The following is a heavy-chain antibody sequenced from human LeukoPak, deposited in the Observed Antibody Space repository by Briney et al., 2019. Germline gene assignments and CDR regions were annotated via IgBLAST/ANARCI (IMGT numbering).Heavy chain of an antibody. Sequence: GGSLRLSCAASGFTFSSYSMNWVRQAPGKGLEWASYISSSSSTIYYADSVKGRFTISRDNAKNSLYLQMNSLRAEDTAVYYCARDGGGSGSYYRNWFDPWGQGTLVTVSS. CDR1: GFTFSSYS. CDR2: ISSSSSTI. V-gene: IGHV3-48*04. D-gene: IGHD3-10*01. CDR3: ARDGGGSGSYYRNWFDP. J-gene: IGHJ5*02.